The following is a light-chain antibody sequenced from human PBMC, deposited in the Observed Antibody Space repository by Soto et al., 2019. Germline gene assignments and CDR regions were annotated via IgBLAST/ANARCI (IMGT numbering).Light chain of an antibody. J-gene: IGKJ4*01. V-gene: IGKV3-11*01. CDR1: QSVSSY. Sequence: EIVLTQSPATLSLSPGERATLSCRASQSVSSYLAWYQQKPGQAPRLLHYDASYRATGIPARFSGSGSGTDFPHTTSSLQPEDFAVDYCQQRSNWPPRLTFGGGTKVEIK. CDR2: DAS. CDR3: QQRSNWPPRLT.